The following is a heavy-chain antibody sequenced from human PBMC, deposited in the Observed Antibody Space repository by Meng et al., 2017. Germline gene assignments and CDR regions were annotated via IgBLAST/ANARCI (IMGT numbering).Heavy chain of an antibody. CDR2: IYTSGST. J-gene: IGHJ2*01. V-gene: IGHV4-4*07. CDR1: GGSISSYY. Sequence: SEPLSLTCTVPGGSISSYYWSWIRQPAGKGLEWIGRIYTSGSTNYNPSLKSRVTMSVDTSKNQFSLKLSSVTAADTAVYYCARDKSIAVAGTNWYFDLWGRGTLVTVSS. D-gene: IGHD6-19*01. CDR3: ARDKSIAVAGTNWYFDL.